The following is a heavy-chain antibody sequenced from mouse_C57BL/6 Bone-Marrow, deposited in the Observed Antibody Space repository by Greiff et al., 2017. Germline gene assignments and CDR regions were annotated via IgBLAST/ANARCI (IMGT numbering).Heavy chain of an antibody. Sequence: QVQLKESGPGLVQPSQSLSITCTVSGFSLTSYGVHWVRQSPGKGLEWLGVIWSGGSTDYNAAFISRLSISKDNSKSQVFFKMNNLQADDTAIYYCARNLWFLYYAMDYWGQGTSVTVSS. D-gene: IGHD2-2*01. J-gene: IGHJ4*01. CDR3: ARNLWFLYYAMDY. CDR2: IWSGGST. V-gene: IGHV2-2*01. CDR1: GFSLTSYG.